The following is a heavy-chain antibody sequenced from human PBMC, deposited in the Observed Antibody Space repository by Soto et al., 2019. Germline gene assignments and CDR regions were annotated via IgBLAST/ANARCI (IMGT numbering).Heavy chain of an antibody. CDR3: AKSPGGYDFWSGSLGMDV. Sequence: LRLSCAASGFTFSSYAMSWVRQAPWKGLEWVSAISGSGGSTYYADSVKGRFTISRDNSKNTLYLQMNSLRAEDTAVYYCAKSPGGYDFWSGSLGMDVWGQGTTVTVYS. CDR2: ISGSGGST. V-gene: IGHV3-23*01. J-gene: IGHJ6*02. CDR1: GFTFSSYA. D-gene: IGHD3-3*01.